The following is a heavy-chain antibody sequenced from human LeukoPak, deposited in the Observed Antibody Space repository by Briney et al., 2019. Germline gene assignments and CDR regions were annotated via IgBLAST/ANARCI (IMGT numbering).Heavy chain of an antibody. J-gene: IGHJ5*02. CDR3: ARELADYDSSGYYSSGDWFDP. CDR2: IYYSGST. CDR1: GGSINSYNYY. V-gene: IGHV4-31*11. Sequence: PSETLSLTCAVSGGSINSYNYYWAWIRQHPGKGLEWIGYIYYSGSTYYTPSLKSRVTISVDTSKNQFSLKLSSVTAADTAVYYCARELADYDSSGYYSSGDWFDPWGQGTLVTVSS. D-gene: IGHD3-22*01.